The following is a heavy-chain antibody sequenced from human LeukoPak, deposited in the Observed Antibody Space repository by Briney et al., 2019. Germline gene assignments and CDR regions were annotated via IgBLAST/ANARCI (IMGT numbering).Heavy chain of an antibody. Sequence: RPSETLSLTCTVSGGSISSSSYYWGWIRQPPGKGLEWIGRIYYSGSTDYNPSLKSRVTISVDTSKNQFSLKLSSVTAADTAVYYCARRGYTSGWYYSDYWGQGTLVTVSS. CDR2: IYYSGST. J-gene: IGHJ4*02. V-gene: IGHV4-39*01. CDR1: GGSISSSSYY. CDR3: ARRGYTSGWYYSDY. D-gene: IGHD6-19*01.